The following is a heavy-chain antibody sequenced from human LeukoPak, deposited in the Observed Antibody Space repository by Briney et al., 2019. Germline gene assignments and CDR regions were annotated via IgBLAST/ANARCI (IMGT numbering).Heavy chain of an antibody. CDR1: VYTFTNYG. J-gene: IGHJ4*02. CDR3: ARDSYYGDYVS. Sequence: GASVKVSCKASVYTFTNYGISWVRQAPGQGLEWMGWISAYNGNTNYAQKLQGRVTMTTDTSTSTAYMELRSPRSDDTAVYYCARDSYYGDYVSWGQGTLVTVSS. V-gene: IGHV1-18*01. CDR2: ISAYNGNT. D-gene: IGHD4-17*01.